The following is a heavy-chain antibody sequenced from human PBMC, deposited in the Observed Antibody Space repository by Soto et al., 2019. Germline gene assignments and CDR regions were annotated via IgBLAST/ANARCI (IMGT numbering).Heavy chain of an antibody. V-gene: IGHV1-69*01. CDR3: ARHEPPWWLRAPPNY. CDR1: GGTFSSYA. D-gene: IGHD2-8*02. J-gene: IGHJ4*02. CDR2: IIPIFGTA. Sequence: QVQLVQSGAEVKKPGSSVKVSCKASGGTFSSYAISWVRQAPGQGLEWMGGIIPIFGTANYAQKFQGRVTIAADESTSTVYMELSSLRSEDTAVYYCARHEPPWWLRAPPNYCGQGSLVTVSS.